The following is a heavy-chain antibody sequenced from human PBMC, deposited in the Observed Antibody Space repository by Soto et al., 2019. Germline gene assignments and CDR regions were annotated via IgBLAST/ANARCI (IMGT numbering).Heavy chain of an antibody. V-gene: IGHV1-8*01. Sequence: GXSVKVSCKASVHTFTNYDINWVRQATGQGLEWMGWMNPSNGNTGYAQKFQGRVTMTRDTSISTAYMELSSLTSADTAVYYCARFVRHQLPTIDYWGQGALVTVSS. D-gene: IGHD1-26*01. CDR3: ARFVRHQLPTIDY. CDR1: VHTFTNYD. CDR2: MNPSNGNT. J-gene: IGHJ4*02.